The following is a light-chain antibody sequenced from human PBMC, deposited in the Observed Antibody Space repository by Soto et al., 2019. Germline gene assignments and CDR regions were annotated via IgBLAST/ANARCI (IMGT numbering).Light chain of an antibody. CDR1: QSISNW. Sequence: DIQMTQSPSTLSASVGDRVTITCLASQSISNWLAWYQQKPGKAPKLLIYKASSLESGVPSRFSGSGSGKELTLTISSLQHDDFATYYCKQYNTYSGPFERGTKVDIX. V-gene: IGKV1-5*03. CDR2: KAS. J-gene: IGKJ1*01. CDR3: KQYNTYSGP.